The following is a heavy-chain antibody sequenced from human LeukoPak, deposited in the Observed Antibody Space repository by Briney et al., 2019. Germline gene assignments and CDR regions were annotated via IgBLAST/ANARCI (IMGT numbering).Heavy chain of an antibody. Sequence: PSETLSLTCAVSGDSISTYYWSWIRQPPGKGLEWIGYIYYSGSTYYNPSLKSRVTISVDTSKNQFSLKLSSVTAADTAVYYCARDHSGSFDWFHFDYWGQGTLVTVSS. J-gene: IGHJ4*02. V-gene: IGHV4-59*12. CDR1: GDSISTYY. CDR2: IYYSGST. CDR3: ARDHSGSFDWFHFDY. D-gene: IGHD3-9*01.